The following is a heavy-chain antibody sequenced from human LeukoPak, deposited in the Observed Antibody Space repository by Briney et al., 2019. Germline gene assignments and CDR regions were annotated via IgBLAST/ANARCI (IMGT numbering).Heavy chain of an antibody. CDR2: ISSGSSTI. CDR3: AVAWGGRPFDY. V-gene: IGHV3-48*01. D-gene: IGHD3-16*01. J-gene: IGHJ4*02. Sequence: PGGSLRLSCAASGFTFSSYSMNWVRQAPGKGLEWVSYISSGSSTIYYADSVKGRFTISRDNAKNSLYLQMNSLRAEDTAVYYCAVAWGGRPFDYWGQGTLVTVSS. CDR1: GFTFSSYS.